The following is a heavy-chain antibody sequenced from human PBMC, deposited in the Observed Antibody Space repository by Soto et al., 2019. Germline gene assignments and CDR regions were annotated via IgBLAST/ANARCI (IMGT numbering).Heavy chain of an antibody. J-gene: IGHJ4*02. CDR2: IVVGSGNT. V-gene: IGHV1-58*01. D-gene: IGHD3-22*01. Sequence: SVKVSCKASGFTFTSSAVQWVRQARGQRLEWIGWIVVGSGNTNYAQKFQERVTITRDMSTSTAYMELSSLRSEDTAVYYCAYDSSGYYYFDYWGQGTLVTVS. CDR3: AYDSSGYYYFDY. CDR1: GFTFTSSA.